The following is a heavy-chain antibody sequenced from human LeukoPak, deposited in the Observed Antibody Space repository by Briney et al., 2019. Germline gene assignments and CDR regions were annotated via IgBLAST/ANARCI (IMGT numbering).Heavy chain of an antibody. Sequence: GGSLRLSCAASGFTVSSNYMSWVRQAPGKGLGWVANIKQDGSEKYYVDSLKGRFTISKDNAKNSLYLQMNSLRAEDTAVYYCARFSWASKVFNSWGQGTLVTVSS. CDR3: ARFSWASKVFNS. D-gene: IGHD2-2*01. CDR2: IKQDGSEK. J-gene: IGHJ5*01. CDR1: GFTVSSNY. V-gene: IGHV3-7*01.